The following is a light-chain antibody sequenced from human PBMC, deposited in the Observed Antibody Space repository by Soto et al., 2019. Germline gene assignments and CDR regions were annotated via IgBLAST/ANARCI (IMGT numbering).Light chain of an antibody. J-gene: IGKJ4*01. V-gene: IGKV1-5*03. CDR3: HQYSSYPLT. Sequence: DIQMTQSPSTLSASVGDRVTITCRASQSISSWLAWYQQKPGNAPKLLIYKASSLESGVPSIFSGSGSGTEFTLTISSLQPDDFATYYCHQYSSYPLTFGGGTKVEIK. CDR2: KAS. CDR1: QSISSW.